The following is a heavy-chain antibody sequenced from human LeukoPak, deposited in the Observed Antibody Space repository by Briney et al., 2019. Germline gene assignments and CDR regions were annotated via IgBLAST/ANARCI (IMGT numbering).Heavy chain of an antibody. CDR1: GFTFSSYA. J-gene: IGHJ6*02. V-gene: IGHV3-23*01. CDR2: ITASGGST. CDR3: AKYVGRSGSNYYGLDV. Sequence: DPGGSLRLSCVVSGFTFSSYAMNWVRQAPGKGLEWVSGITASGGSTYYTDSVKGRFTISRDNSKNTLFMQMNSLRDEDTALYYCAKYVGRSGSNYYGLDVWGQGTAVTVSS. D-gene: IGHD1-26*01.